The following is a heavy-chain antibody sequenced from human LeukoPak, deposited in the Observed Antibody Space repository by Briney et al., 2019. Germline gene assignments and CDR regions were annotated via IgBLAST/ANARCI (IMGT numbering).Heavy chain of an antibody. CDR3: AREGRVVVAAKAWRYYFDY. D-gene: IGHD2-15*01. CDR1: GYTFTSCD. CDR2: MNPNTGNT. V-gene: IGHV1-8*01. J-gene: IGHJ4*02. Sequence: GASVKVSCKASGYTFTSCDINWVRQATGQGLEWMGWMNPNTGNTGYAQNFQGRVTMTRNTSISTAYMELSSLRSEDTAVYFCAREGRVVVAAKAWRYYFDYWGQGTLVTVSS.